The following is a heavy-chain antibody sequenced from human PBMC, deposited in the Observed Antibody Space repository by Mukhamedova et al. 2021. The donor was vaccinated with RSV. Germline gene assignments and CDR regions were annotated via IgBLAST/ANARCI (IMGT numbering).Heavy chain of an antibody. CDR2: IYHSGST. Sequence: GKGLEWIGSIYHSGSTYYNPSLQSRATISVDTSKNQFSLKLSSVTAAATAVYYFAGAGIVVVPAAMSFPFAYWGQG. J-gene: IGHJ4*02. D-gene: IGHD2-2*01. CDR3: AGAGIVVVPAAMSFPFAY. V-gene: IGHV4-38-2*01.